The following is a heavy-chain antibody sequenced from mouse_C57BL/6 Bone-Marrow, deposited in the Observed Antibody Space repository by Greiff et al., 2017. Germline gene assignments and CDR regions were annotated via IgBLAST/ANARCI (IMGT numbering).Heavy chain of an antibody. J-gene: IGHJ2*01. CDR3: AGNGYCQLFDY. V-gene: IGHV5-4*03. CDR2: ISDGGSRT. D-gene: IGHD2-3*01. Sequence: EVMLVESGGGLVKPGGSLKLSCAASGFTFSSYAMSWVRQTPEKRLEWVATISDGGSRTYYPDNVKGRFTISRDNAKNNLYLKMSHLKSEDTAMYYGAGNGYCQLFDYWGQGTTLTVSS. CDR1: GFTFSSYA.